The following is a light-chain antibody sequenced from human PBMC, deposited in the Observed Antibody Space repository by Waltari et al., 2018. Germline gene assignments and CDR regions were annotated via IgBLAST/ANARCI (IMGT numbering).Light chain of an antibody. J-gene: IGLJ3*02. CDR2: DVN. CDR1: STNIGSYKY. V-gene: IGLV2-14*01. CDR3: NSYTGSGTWV. Sequence: QSSLTQPASVSESPGQSVTISLSGSSTNIGSYKYVWWYQQHPGQAPKLLIYDVNERPSGISPRVSGSQAGNTASLTISGLQAEDEAEYFCNSYTGSGTWVFGGGTKLTVL.